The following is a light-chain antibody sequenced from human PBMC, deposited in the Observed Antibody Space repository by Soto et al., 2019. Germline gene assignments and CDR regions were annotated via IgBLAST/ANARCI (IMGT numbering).Light chain of an antibody. Sequence: QSVMTQPPSVSAAPGQKVTISCSGSSSNIRNNYVSWYQQLPGTAPKLLIYDNNKRPSGIPDRFSGSKSGTSATLGITGLQTGDEADYYCGTWDSSLSAGVVFGGGTQLTVL. CDR1: SSNIRNNY. CDR2: DNN. V-gene: IGLV1-51*01. CDR3: GTWDSSLSAGVV. J-gene: IGLJ2*01.